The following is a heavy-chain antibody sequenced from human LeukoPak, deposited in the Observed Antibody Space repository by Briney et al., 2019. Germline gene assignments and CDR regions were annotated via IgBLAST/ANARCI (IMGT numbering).Heavy chain of an antibody. J-gene: IGHJ4*02. CDR2: ISRSNIYI. V-gene: IGHV3-21*01. D-gene: IGHD1-26*01. CDR3: ARDGGSNQLDF. Sequence: LECVSSISRSNIYIYYGDSVKGRFTISRDNAKDSLYLQMNSLRAEDTAVYYCARDGGSNQLDFWGQGTLVTVSS.